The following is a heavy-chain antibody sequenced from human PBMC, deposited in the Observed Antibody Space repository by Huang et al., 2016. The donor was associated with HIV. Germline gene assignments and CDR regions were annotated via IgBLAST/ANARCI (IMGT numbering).Heavy chain of an antibody. J-gene: IGHJ3*01. V-gene: IGHV3-21*05. CDR1: GFAFNTYI. CDR3: ARDFGDTGIACKAFDL. Sequence: EVQLVESGGGLVKPGGSLRLSCAASGFAFNTYIMNWVRQARGKVLEWVSCISGSSTEGYYADSVEGRFTISRDNAKNLLYLQMNSLRAEDTTIFYCARDFGDTGIACKAFDLWGQGTMVTVSP. D-gene: IGHD5-18*01. CDR2: ISGSSTEG.